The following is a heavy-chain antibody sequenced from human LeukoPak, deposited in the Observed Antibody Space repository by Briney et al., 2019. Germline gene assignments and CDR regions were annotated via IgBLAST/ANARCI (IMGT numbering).Heavy chain of an antibody. J-gene: IGHJ2*01. CDR1: GGSISSSSYY. V-gene: IGHV4-39*07. D-gene: IGHD2-15*01. CDR2: IHFIGIT. Sequence: SETLSLTCTVSGGSISSSSYYWGWIRQPPGKGLEWIGSIHFIGITYYNPSLKSRITISVDTSKNQSSLKLNSVIAADTAVYYCARDGYYCSGGSCYFRGQKSYWYFDLWGRGTLVTVSS. CDR3: ARDGYYCSGGSCYFRGQKSYWYFDL.